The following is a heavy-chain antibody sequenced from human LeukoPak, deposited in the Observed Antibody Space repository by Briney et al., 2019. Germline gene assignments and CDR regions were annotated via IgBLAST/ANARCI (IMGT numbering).Heavy chain of an antibody. CDR3: ARGYRWFGPTGGFDP. Sequence: SVKVSCKASGGTFSSYAISWVRQAPGQGLEWMGGIIPIFGTANYAQKFQGRVTITADESTNTAYMELSSLRSEDTAVYYCARGYRWFGPTGGFDPWGQGTLVTVSS. V-gene: IGHV1-69*13. D-gene: IGHD3-10*01. CDR2: IIPIFGTA. J-gene: IGHJ5*02. CDR1: GGTFSSYA.